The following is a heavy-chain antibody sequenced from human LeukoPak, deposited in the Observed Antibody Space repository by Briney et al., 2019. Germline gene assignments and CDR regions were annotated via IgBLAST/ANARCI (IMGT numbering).Heavy chain of an antibody. Sequence: SQTLSLTCAISGDSVSSNSAAWNWLRQSPSRGLEWLGRTYYRYKWYNDYAVSVKSRITINPDTSKNQFSLQLNAVTPEDTAVYYCARGDGGSGWYDFDYWGQGTLVTVSS. CDR1: GDSVSSNSAA. CDR2: TYYRYKWYN. J-gene: IGHJ4*02. CDR3: ARGDGGSGWYDFDY. V-gene: IGHV6-1*01. D-gene: IGHD6-19*01.